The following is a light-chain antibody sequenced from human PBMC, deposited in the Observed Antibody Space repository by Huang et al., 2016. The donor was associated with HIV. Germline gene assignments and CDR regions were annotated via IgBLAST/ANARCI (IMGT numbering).Light chain of an antibody. CDR3: QQSYSTPWT. CDR2: AAS. J-gene: IGKJ1*01. CDR1: QSISSY. V-gene: IGKV1-39*01. Sequence: DIQMTQSPSSLSASVGDRVTITCRASQSISSYLNWYQQKPGKAPKLLIYAASSLQRGVPSRFSGSGSGTDFTHTISSLQPEDFATYYCQQSYSTPWTFGQGTKVEIK.